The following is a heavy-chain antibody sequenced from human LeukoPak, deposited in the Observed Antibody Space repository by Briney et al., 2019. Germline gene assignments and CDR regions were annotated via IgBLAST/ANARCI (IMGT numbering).Heavy chain of an antibody. D-gene: IGHD1-26*01. V-gene: IGHV3-53*01. CDR3: ARDQDSGSYSGQRRPDY. CDR2: IYSGGST. J-gene: IGHJ4*02. CDR1: GFTVSSNY. Sequence: GGSLRLSCAASGFTVSSNYMSWVRQAPGKGLEWVSVIYSGGSTYYADSVKGRFTISRDNSKNTLYLQMNSLRAEDTAVYYCARDQDSGSYSGQRRPDYWGQGTLVTVSS.